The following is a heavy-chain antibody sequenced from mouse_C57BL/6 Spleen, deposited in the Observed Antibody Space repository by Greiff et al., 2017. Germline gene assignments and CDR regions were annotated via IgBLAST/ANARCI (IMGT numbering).Heavy chain of an antibody. CDR1: GYAFSSSW. CDR3: AREGELYDCDGSY. J-gene: IGHJ3*01. Sequence: VQLQQSGPELVKPGASVKISCKASGYAFSSSWMNWVKQRPGKGLEWIGRIYPGDGDTNYNGKFKGKATLTADKSSSTAYMQLSSLTSEDSAVYLCAREGELYDCDGSYWGQGTLVTVSA. V-gene: IGHV1-82*01. CDR2: IYPGDGDT. D-gene: IGHD2-4*01.